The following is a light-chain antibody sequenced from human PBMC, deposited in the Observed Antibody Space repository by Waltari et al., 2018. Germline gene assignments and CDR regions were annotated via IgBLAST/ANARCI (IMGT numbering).Light chain of an antibody. Sequence: DIVLPQSPATLPLSPGERATLSSRASQTVTRYLAWYQQKPGQAPRLLIFDASSRAPGIPAKFSGSGSGTDFTLTVSNLEPEDFAVYYCQQRSNWPYTFGQGTRVEIK. CDR2: DAS. J-gene: IGKJ2*01. CDR3: QQRSNWPYT. CDR1: QTVTRY. V-gene: IGKV3-11*01.